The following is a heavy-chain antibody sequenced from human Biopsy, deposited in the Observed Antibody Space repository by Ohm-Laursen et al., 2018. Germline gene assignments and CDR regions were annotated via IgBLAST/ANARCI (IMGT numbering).Heavy chain of an antibody. J-gene: IGHJ4*02. CDR2: IYNTETT. D-gene: IGHD2/OR15-2a*01. CDR1: GGSISSSTTYY. V-gene: IGHV4-39*07. CDR3: ARGMRTTGWPYFDY. Sequence: SDTLSLTCTVSGGSISSSTTYYWAWLRQPPGKGLEWIGSIYNTETTFYNPSLKSRVTMSVDTSKNQFSLRLNSVTAADTAVYYCARGMRTTGWPYFDYWGQGILVTASS.